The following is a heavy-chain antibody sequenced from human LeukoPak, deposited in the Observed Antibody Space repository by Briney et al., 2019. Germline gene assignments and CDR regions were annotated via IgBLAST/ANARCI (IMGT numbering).Heavy chain of an antibody. CDR3: ARGLTIFGVVNDAFDI. CDR2: INSDGSST. D-gene: IGHD3-3*01. V-gene: IGHV3-74*01. CDR1: GFTFSSYW. J-gene: IGHJ3*02. Sequence: SGGSLRLSCAASGFTFSSYWMHWVRQAPGKGLVWVSLINSDGSSTIYADSVKGRSTISRDNAKNTLYLQMNSLRAEDTAVYYCARGLTIFGVVNDAFDIWGQGTMVTVSS.